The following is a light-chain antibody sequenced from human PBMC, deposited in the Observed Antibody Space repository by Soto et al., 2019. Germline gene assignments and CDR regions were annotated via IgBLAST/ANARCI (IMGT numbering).Light chain of an antibody. V-gene: IGKV4-1*01. CDR1: QSVVHSSQDKNY. Sequence: DIVMTQSPDSLAVSLGERATINCKSSQSVVHSSQDKNYLAWYQQKPGQPPKLLIYWASTRESGVPDRFSGSGSGTDFTLTISSLQAEDVAVYYCQQYYGMPWTFG. J-gene: IGKJ1*01. CDR3: QQYYGMPWT. CDR2: WAS.